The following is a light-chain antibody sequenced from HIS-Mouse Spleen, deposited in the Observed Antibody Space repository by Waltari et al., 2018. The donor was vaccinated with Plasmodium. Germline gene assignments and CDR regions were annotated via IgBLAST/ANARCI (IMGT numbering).Light chain of an antibody. CDR1: SSNIGSNT. CDR2: SNN. J-gene: IGLJ2*01. Sequence: QSVLTQPPSASGTPGQRVTISCSGSSSNIGSNTVNWYQQLPGTAPKLLFYSNNQRPSRVPHRCSGSKSGTSASLAISGLQSEDEADYYCAAWDDSLNGVVFGGGTKLTVL. V-gene: IGLV1-44*01. CDR3: AAWDDSLNGVV.